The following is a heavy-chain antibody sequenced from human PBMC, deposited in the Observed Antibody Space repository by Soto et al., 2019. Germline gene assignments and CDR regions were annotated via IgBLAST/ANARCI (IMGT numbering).Heavy chain of an antibody. CDR1: GATLTRNY. V-gene: IGHV1-46*01. Sequence: ASVKVSCNASGATLTRNYMHWVRQARGQGLEWMGIINPSGGSTSYAQKFQGRVTMTRETSTSTVYMELSSLRSEDTAVYSCARVNWELRPHGGMDVWGQGTTVTVSS. CDR3: ARVNWELRPHGGMDV. J-gene: IGHJ6*02. CDR2: INPSGGST. D-gene: IGHD1-26*01.